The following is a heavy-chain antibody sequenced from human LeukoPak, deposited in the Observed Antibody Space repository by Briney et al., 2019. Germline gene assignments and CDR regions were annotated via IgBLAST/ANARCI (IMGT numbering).Heavy chain of an antibody. Sequence: GGSLRLSCAASGFTFDDYAMHWVRQAPGKGLEWVSGISWNSGSIGYADSAKGRFTISRDNAKNSLYLQMNSLRAEDMALYYCAKGGGSSGRSYYFDYWGQGTLVTVSS. CDR3: AKGGGSSGRSYYFDY. V-gene: IGHV3-9*03. CDR2: ISWNSGSI. D-gene: IGHD6-19*01. J-gene: IGHJ4*02. CDR1: GFTFDDYA.